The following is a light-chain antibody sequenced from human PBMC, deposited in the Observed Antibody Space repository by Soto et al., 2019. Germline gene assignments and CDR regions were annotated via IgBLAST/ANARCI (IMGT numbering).Light chain of an antibody. CDR3: QQYNSYSWT. Sequence: AIQMTQSPSSLSASVGDRVTITCRASQDIRNDLGWFQERPGRAPKLLIFAASSLQSGVPSRFSGSGSGTDFALTISSLQPEDFATYYCQQYNSYSWTFGQGTKVDIK. J-gene: IGKJ1*01. CDR1: QDIRND. V-gene: IGKV1-6*01. CDR2: AAS.